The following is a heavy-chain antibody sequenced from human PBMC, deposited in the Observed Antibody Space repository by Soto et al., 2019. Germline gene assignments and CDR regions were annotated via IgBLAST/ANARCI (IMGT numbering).Heavy chain of an antibody. CDR1: GYTFTSYV. V-gene: IGHV1-18*01. CDR2: ISAYNGNT. J-gene: IGHJ4*02. D-gene: IGHD3-22*01. CDR3: ARDLGDYYGSSGYYCEQLNFDY. Sequence: QVQLVQSGAEVQKPGEAVKVSCKASGYTFTSYVISWVRQAPGQGLEWLGWISAYNGNTNYAQKVQGRVTMTTDTSTSTAYMELRSLIYDDTAVYYCARDLGDYYGSSGYYCEQLNFDYWGKGTLVTVSS.